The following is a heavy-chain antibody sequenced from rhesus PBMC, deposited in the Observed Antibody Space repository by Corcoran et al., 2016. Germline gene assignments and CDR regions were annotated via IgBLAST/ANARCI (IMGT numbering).Heavy chain of an antibody. J-gene: IGHJ1*01. V-gene: IGHV4-65*01. Sequence: QVQLQESGPGLVKPSETLSLTCAVSGGSISSSNWWSWIRQPPGTGLEWIGYISGSSGSTYYNPSLKSRVTISKDTSKNQFSLKLSSVTAADTAVYYCARAPRTGYLLEFWGQGALVTVSS. CDR3: ARAPRTGYLLEF. D-gene: IGHD2-39*01. CDR1: GGSISSSNW. CDR2: ISGSSGST.